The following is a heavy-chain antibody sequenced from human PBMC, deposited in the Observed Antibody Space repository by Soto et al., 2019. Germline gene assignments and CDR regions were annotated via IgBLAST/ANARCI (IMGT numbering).Heavy chain of an antibody. V-gene: IGHV4-31*03. CDR3: GASDSSGYYSPAY. CDR2: IYYSGST. J-gene: IGHJ4*02. CDR1: GGSISSGGYY. D-gene: IGHD3-22*01. Sequence: SETLSLTCTVSGGSISSGGYYWSWIRQHPGKGLEWIGYIYYSGSTYYNPSLKSRVTISVDTSKNQFSLKLSSVTAADTAVYYCGASDSSGYYSPAYWGQGTLVTVSS.